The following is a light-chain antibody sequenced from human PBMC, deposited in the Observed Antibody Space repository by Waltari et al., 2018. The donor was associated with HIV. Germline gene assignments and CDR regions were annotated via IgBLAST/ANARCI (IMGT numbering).Light chain of an antibody. Sequence: QSALTQPASVSGSPGQSITISCTGTSSDIDGYNYVSWYQQHPGKAPKLMIYDVSNRPSGLSNCFSGAKSGNTASLTISGLQAEDEADYYCSSYTSSSTKVFGGGTKLTVL. V-gene: IGLV2-14*03. CDR1: SSDIDGYNY. CDR3: SSYTSSSTKV. J-gene: IGLJ2*01. CDR2: DVS.